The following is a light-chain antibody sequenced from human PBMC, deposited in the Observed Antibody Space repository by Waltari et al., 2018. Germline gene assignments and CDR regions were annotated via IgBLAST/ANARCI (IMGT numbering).Light chain of an antibody. CDR2: DVT. CDR1: SRDVGYFNH. Sequence: QSALTQPASVSGSPGQSITISCTGTSRDVGYFNHVSWFQHHPSSAPKLLIYDVTDRPSGVSSRFSGSKSVNTASLTISGLQAEDEADYYCSSYTGRGTVIFGGGTKLTVL. V-gene: IGLV2-14*01. CDR3: SSYTGRGTVI. J-gene: IGLJ2*01.